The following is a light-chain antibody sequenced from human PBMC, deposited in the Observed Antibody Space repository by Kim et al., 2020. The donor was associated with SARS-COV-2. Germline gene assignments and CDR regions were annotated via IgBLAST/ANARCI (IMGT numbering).Light chain of an antibody. CDR3: SSRDSTGAHVV. V-gene: IGLV3-19*01. CDR2: GKY. J-gene: IGLJ3*02. CDR1: SLRNSY. Sequence: SSELTQDPAVSVALGQPVRLTCQGDSLRNSYATWYQQRPGQAPTLVLYGKYDRPSGIPDRFSGSASGNTASLTITGAPSEDEGDYYCSSRDSTGAHVVFG.